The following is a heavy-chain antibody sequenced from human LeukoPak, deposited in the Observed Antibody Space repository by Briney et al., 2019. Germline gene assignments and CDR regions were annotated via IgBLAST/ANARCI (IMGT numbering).Heavy chain of an antibody. CDR1: GFTFSSYG. D-gene: IGHD3-22*01. CDR2: IWYDGSNK. V-gene: IGHV3-33*06. CDR3: AKDRYYYDSSGLFDY. J-gene: IGHJ4*02. Sequence: GGSLRLXCAASGFTFSSYGMHWVRQAPGKGLEWVAVIWYDGSNKYYADSVKGRFTISRDNSKNTLYLQMNSLRAEDTAVYYCAKDRYYYDSSGLFDYWGQGTLVTVSS.